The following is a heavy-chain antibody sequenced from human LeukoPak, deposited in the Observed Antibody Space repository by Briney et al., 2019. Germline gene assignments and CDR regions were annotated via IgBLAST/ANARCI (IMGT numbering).Heavy chain of an antibody. J-gene: IGHJ4*02. Sequence: PGGSLRLSCAASGFMFSSFETNWVRQAPGKGLEWVSKISSGGNIIYYADSVKGRFTISRDNAKNSLYLQMNSLRAEDTAVYYCARNFDSWGQGTLVTVSS. CDR1: GFMFSSFE. V-gene: IGHV3-48*03. CDR2: ISSGGNII. CDR3: ARNFDS.